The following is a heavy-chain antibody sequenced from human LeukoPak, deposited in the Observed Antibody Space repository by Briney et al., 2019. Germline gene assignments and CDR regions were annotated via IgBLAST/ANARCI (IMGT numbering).Heavy chain of an antibody. J-gene: IGHJ4*02. D-gene: IGHD3-10*01. CDR2: IYHSGST. CDR1: GYSISSGYY. Sequence: PSETLSLTCTVSGYSISSGYYWGWIRQPPGKGLEWIGSIYHSGSTYYNPSLKSRVTISVDTSKNQFSLKLSSVTAADTAVYYCAREGYYYGSGSYYNPSAYPVYWGQGTLVTVSS. V-gene: IGHV4-38-2*02. CDR3: AREGYYYGSGSYYNPSAYPVY.